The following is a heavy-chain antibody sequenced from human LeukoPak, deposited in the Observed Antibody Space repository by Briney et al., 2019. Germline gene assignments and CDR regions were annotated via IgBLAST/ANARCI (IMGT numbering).Heavy chain of an antibody. D-gene: IGHD6-6*01. Sequence: ASVKVSCKASGYTFTSYGISWVRQAPGQGLEWMGWISAYNGNTNYAQKLQGRVTMTTDTSTSTAYMELRSLRSDDTAVYYCAREYFSIAASGSFDPWGQGTLVTVSS. V-gene: IGHV1-18*01. J-gene: IGHJ5*02. CDR3: AREYFSIAASGSFDP. CDR2: ISAYNGNT. CDR1: GYTFTSYG.